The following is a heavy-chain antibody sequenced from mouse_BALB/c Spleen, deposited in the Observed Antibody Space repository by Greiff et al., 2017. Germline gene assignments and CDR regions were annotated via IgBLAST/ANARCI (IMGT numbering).Heavy chain of an antibody. J-gene: IGHJ4*01. CDR1: GFSLTGYG. Sequence: QVQLKESGPGLVAPSQSLSITCTVSGFSLTGYGVNWVRPPPGKGLEWLGMIWGDGSTDYNSALKSRLSISKDNSKSQVFLKMNSLQTDDTARYYCARNSAMDYWGQGTSVTVSS. CDR2: IWGDGST. CDR3: ARNSAMDY. V-gene: IGHV2-6-7*01.